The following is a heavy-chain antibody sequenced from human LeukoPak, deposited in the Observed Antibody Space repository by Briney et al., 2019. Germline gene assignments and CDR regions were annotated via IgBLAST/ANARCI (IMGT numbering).Heavy chain of an antibody. V-gene: IGHV1-18*01. CDR1: GYTFTSYG. D-gene: IGHD3-22*01. CDR3: ARDRALLVVSAEYFQH. J-gene: IGHJ1*01. Sequence: ASVKVSCKASGYTFTSYGISWVRQAPGQGLEWMGWISAYNGNTNYAQKLQGRVTMTTDTSTSTAYMELRSLRSDDTAVYYCARDRALLVVSAEYFQHWGQGPLVTVSS. CDR2: ISAYNGNT.